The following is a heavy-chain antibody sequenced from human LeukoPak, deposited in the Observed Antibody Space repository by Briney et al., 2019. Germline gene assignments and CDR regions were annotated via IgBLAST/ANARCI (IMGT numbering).Heavy chain of an antibody. CDR3: ARGPYCSGGSCYRIPTY. Sequence: KTGGSLRLSRAASGFTFSSYSMNWVRQAPGKGLEWVSSISSSSSYIYYADSVKGRFTISRDNAKNSPYLQMNSLRAEDTAVYYCARGPYCSGGSCYRIPTYWGQGTLVTVSS. CDR1: GFTFSSYS. CDR2: ISSSSSYI. J-gene: IGHJ4*02. V-gene: IGHV3-21*01. D-gene: IGHD2-15*01.